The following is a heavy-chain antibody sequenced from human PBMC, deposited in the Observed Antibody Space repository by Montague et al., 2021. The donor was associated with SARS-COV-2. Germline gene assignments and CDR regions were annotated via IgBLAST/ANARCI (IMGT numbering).Heavy chain of an antibody. CDR1: GGSISSSSYY. CDR2: IYYSGST. CDR3: ARVGRQQLVRLSGMDV. D-gene: IGHD6-13*01. V-gene: IGHV4-39*07. Sequence: SETLSLTCTVSGGSISSSSYYWGRLRQPPGQGLEWIGCIYYSGSTYYNPSLKSRVTISVDTSQNQFSLKLSSVTAADTAVYYCARVGRQQLVRLSGMDVWGQGTTVTVPS. J-gene: IGHJ6*02.